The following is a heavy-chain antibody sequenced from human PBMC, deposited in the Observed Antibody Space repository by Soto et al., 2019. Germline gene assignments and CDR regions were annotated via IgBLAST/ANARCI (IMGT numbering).Heavy chain of an antibody. D-gene: IGHD3-16*01. V-gene: IGHV4-61*01. J-gene: IGHJ4*02. CDR3: ARVNLYVDVQETPTRVLDY. Sequence: SETLSLTCTVSGGSVSSGSYYWSWIRQPPGRGLEWIGYVYYSGDTNYNPSLESRVTISVDTSKNQFSLKLSSVTAADTAVYYCARVNLYVDVQETPTRVLDYWGQGTLVTVSS. CDR1: GGSVSSGSYY. CDR2: VYYSGDT.